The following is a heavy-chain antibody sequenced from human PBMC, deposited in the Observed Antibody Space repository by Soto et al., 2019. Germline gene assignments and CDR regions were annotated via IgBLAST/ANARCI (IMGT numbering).Heavy chain of an antibody. CDR2: INQDSSQK. CDR3: ARDVDGKQN. J-gene: IGHJ4*02. V-gene: IGHV3-7*01. CDR1: GFMFSNNW. Sequence: EVQLVESGGGLVQPGGSLRLSCAASGFMFSNNWMSWVRQAPGKGLEWVANINQDSSQKWYADSVKGRFTISRDNFQNLLYLQMNSLRADDTALYYCARDVDGKQNWGQGTRVTVSS. D-gene: IGHD6-19*01.